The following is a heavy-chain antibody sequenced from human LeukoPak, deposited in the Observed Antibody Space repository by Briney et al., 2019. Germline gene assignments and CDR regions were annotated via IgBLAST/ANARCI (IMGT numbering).Heavy chain of an antibody. V-gene: IGHV4-4*07. Sequence: PSETLSLTCTVSGGSISSYYWSWIRQPAGKGLEWIGRIYTSGSTNYNPSLKSRVTMSVDTSKNPFSLKLSSVTGADTAVYYCARAPSLAVAGEYYFDYWGQGTLVTVSS. CDR3: ARAPSLAVAGEYYFDY. CDR2: IYTSGST. D-gene: IGHD6-19*01. CDR1: GGSISSYY. J-gene: IGHJ4*02.